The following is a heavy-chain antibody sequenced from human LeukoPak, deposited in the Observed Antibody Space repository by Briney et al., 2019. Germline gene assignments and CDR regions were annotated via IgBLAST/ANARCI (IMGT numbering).Heavy chain of an antibody. V-gene: IGHV3-30*02. CDR3: AKGNTEVLLRFLGWPGVLGAFDI. CDR2: IRYDGSNK. J-gene: IGHJ3*02. Sequence: GGSLRLSCAASGFTFSSYGMHWVRQAPGKGLEWVAFIRYDGSNKYYADSVKGRFTISRDNSKNTLYLQMNSLRAEDTAVYYCAKGNTEVLLRFLGWPGVLGAFDIWGQGTMVTVSS. CDR1: GFTFSSYG. D-gene: IGHD3-3*01.